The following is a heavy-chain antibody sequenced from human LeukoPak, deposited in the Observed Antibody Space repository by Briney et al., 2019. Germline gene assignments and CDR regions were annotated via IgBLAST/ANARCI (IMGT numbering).Heavy chain of an antibody. V-gene: IGHV3-23*01. CDR2: ISGTTGKA. D-gene: IGHD2-8*02. CDR1: GFTFSNYF. Sequence: GGSLRLSCGASGFTFSNYFMNWVRQGPGKGLXXXXXISGTTGKAYYADSVKGRFTISRDNSKNTLFLQMDRLRAEDTAVYYCAKGGGEATVEVSAAGVFQYWGQGTLVTVSS. CDR3: AKGGGEATVEVSAAGVFQY. J-gene: IGHJ4*02.